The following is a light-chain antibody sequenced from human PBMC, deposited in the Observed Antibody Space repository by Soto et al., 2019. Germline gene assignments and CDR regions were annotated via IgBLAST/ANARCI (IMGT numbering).Light chain of an antibody. J-gene: IGKJ5*01. CDR2: IAS. V-gene: IGKV1-13*02. CDR3: QQFNSYPIT. CDR1: QGITSA. Sequence: AIQLTQSPSSLSAFVGDRVTITCRASQGITSALAWYQQKPGKAPKLLISIASSLESGVPSRFSGSGYGTDFTLTISSLQPEDFATYFCQQFNSYPITFGQGTRLEIK.